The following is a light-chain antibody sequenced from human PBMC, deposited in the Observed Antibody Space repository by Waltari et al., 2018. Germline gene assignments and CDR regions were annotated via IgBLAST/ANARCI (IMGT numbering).Light chain of an antibody. CDR3: AAWDDSLSGRV. V-gene: IGLV1-47*01. J-gene: IGLJ3*02. CDR1: RSNIGSNY. Sequence: QSVLTQPPSASGTPGQRVTISCSGSRSNIGSNYVYWYQQVPGTAPKLLIYRNNQRPSRVPDRFSGSKAGTSASLAISGLRSEDEVDYYCAAWDDSLSGRVFGGGTKVTVL. CDR2: RNN.